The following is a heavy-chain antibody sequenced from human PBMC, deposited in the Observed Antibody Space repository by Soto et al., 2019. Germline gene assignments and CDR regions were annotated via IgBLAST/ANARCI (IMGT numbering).Heavy chain of an antibody. J-gene: IGHJ4*02. V-gene: IGHV3-74*01. Sequence: PGGSLRLSCAASGFTFTSYWMHWVRQAPGKGLVWVSRIDNDGRTTNYADSVQGRFTISRDNAKNTLYLQMNSLRAEDTAIYYCTRDLGGAGSYWGQGTLVTVSS. D-gene: IGHD3-16*01. CDR3: TRDLGGAGSY. CDR1: GFTFTSYW. CDR2: IDNDGRTT.